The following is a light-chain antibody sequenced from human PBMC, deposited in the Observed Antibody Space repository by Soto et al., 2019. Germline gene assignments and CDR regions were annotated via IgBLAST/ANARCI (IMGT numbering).Light chain of an antibody. V-gene: IGLV4-69*01. CDR3: QTWGTGIQWV. Sequence: QLVLTQSPSASASLGASVKLTCTLSSGHSSYAIAWHQQQPEKGPRYLMKLNSDGSHSKGDGIPDRFSGSSSGAERYLTISSLQSEDEADYYCQTWGTGIQWVFGGGIKLTVL. CDR2: LNSDGSH. CDR1: SGHSSYA. J-gene: IGLJ3*02.